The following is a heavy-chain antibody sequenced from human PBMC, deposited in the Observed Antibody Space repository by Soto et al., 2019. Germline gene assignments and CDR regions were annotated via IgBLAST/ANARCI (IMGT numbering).Heavy chain of an antibody. CDR1: GYTFTGYY. V-gene: IGHV1-2*02. Sequence: ASVKVSCKASGYTFTGYYMHWVRQAPGQGLKWMGWTNPSSGGTNYAQKFQGRVTMTRDTSISTAYMELSRLRSDDTAVYYCARGSTDAFDIWGQGTMVTVSS. D-gene: IGHD2-15*01. CDR2: TNPSSGGT. J-gene: IGHJ3*02. CDR3: ARGSTDAFDI.